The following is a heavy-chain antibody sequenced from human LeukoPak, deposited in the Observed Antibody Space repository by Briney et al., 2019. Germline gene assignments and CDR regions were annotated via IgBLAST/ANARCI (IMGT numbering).Heavy chain of an antibody. Sequence: SETLSLTCAVYGGSFSDYYWSWIRQPPGKGLEWIGEINHSGITNYNPSLKSRVTISVDTSKSQFSLGLSSVTAADTAVYYCARALLNGGREDYWGQGTLVTVSS. CDR1: GGSFSDYY. D-gene: IGHD2-8*01. CDR2: INHSGIT. V-gene: IGHV4-34*01. CDR3: ARALLNGGREDY. J-gene: IGHJ4*02.